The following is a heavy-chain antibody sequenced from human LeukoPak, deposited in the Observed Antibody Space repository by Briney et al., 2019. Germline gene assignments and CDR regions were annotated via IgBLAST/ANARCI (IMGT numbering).Heavy chain of an antibody. J-gene: IGHJ4*02. CDR1: GFTFSSYG. V-gene: IGHV3-30*18. CDR2: ISYDGSNK. D-gene: IGHD2-2*01. CDR3: AKDRGACSRTSCYYFDY. Sequence: TGGSLRLSCAASGFTFSSYGMHWVRQAPGKGLEWVAVISYDGSNKYYADSVKGRFTISRDNSKNTLYLQMNSLRAEDTAVYYCAKDRGACSRTSCYYFDYWDQGTLVTVSS.